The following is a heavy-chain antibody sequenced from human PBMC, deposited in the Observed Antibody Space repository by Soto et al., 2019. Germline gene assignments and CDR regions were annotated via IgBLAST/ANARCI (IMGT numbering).Heavy chain of an antibody. V-gene: IGHV1-2*02. D-gene: IGHD6-19*01. CDR3: AKGDSSWVSWFDP. CDR2: INPTTGAT. Sequence: QAQLVQSGAEVKKPGASVKVSCQASDYTLTAKYLHWGQKAPGEGFEWMGWINPTTGATRYAQKFQGRVTMTRDTSMSTAYLEVRSLRPDDTAVYYCAKGDSSWVSWFDPWGQGTLVTVSS. CDR1: DYTLTAKY. J-gene: IGHJ5*02.